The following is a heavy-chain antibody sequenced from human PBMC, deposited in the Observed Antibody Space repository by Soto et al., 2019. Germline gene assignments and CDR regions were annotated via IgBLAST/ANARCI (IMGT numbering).Heavy chain of an antibody. D-gene: IGHD3-22*01. CDR1: GYTFTGSY. CDR3: ARYPYYYDSSGYRYFDY. V-gene: IGHV1-2*04. J-gene: IGHJ4*02. CDR2: INPNSGGT. Sequence: GASVKVSCKASGYTFTGSYMHWVRQAPGQGLEWMGWINPNSGGTNYAQKFQGWVTMTRDTSISTAYMELSRLRSDDTAVYYCARYPYYYDSSGYRYFDYWGQGTLVTVS.